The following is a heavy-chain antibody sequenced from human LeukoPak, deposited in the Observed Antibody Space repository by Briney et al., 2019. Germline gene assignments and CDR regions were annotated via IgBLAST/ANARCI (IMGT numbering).Heavy chain of an antibody. CDR3: ARTLGNGRWLQFQGFDY. J-gene: IGHJ4*02. V-gene: IGHV4-4*07. CDR1: GGSISSYY. D-gene: IGHD5-24*01. CDR2: IYTSGST. Sequence: SETLSLTCTVSGGSISSYYWSWIRQPAGKGLEWIGRIYTSGSTNYNPSLKSRVTMSVDTSKNQFSLKLSSVTAADTAVYYCARTLGNGRWLQFQGFDYWGQGTLVTVSS.